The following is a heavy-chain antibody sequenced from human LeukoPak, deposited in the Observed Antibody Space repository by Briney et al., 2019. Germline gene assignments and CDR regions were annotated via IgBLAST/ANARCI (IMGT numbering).Heavy chain of an antibody. V-gene: IGHV3-23*01. CDR1: GFTFSSYA. CDR2: VSGSGGST. Sequence: PGGSLRLSCAASGFTFSSYAMSWVRQAPGKGLEWVSGVSGSGGSTYYADSVKGRFTISRDNSKNTLYLQMNSLRAEDTAVYYCAKYLDIVATITGNWGQGTLVTVSS. J-gene: IGHJ4*02. D-gene: IGHD5-12*01. CDR3: AKYLDIVATITGN.